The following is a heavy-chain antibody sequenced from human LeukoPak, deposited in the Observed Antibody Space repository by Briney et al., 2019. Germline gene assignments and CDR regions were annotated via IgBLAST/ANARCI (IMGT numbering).Heavy chain of an antibody. CDR1: GFTFSSYA. J-gene: IGHJ3*02. D-gene: IGHD3-9*01. V-gene: IGHV3-23*01. CDR3: AKHYDILTGYYFRGVVYWAFDI. Sequence: GGSLRLSCAASGFTFSSYAMSWVRQAPGKGLEWVSAISGSGVSTYYADSVKGRFTISRDNSKNTLYLQMNSLRAEDTAVYYCAKHYDILTGYYFRGVVYWAFDIWGQGTMVTVSS. CDR2: ISGSGVST.